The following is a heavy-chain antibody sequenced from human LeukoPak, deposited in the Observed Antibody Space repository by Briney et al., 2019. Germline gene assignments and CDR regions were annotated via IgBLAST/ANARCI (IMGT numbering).Heavy chain of an antibody. CDR1: GGTFSRYA. J-gene: IGHJ6*02. CDR2: ITPILGIA. D-gene: IGHD2-21*02. CDR3: ARDDVVTAPTDYYYGMDV. Sequence: SVKVSCKASGGTFSRYAISWVRQAPGQGLEWMGRITPILGIANYAQKFQGRVTITADKSTSTAYMELSSLRSEDTAVYYCARDDVVTAPTDYYYGMDVWGQGTTVTVSS. V-gene: IGHV1-69*04.